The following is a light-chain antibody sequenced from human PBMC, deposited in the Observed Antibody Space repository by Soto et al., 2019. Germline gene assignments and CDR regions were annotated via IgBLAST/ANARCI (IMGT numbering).Light chain of an antibody. CDR2: DVS. Sequence: IQMTQTPSTLSASVGDRVTIACWASQSVSPWLAWYQQKPEKAPTLLIYDVSNLQSGVPSRFSGSGSGTDFTLTISRLQPDDFATYYCQQYSTYRHSFGQGTKLEI. J-gene: IGKJ2*03. CDR3: QQYSTYRHS. V-gene: IGKV1-5*01. CDR1: QSVSPW.